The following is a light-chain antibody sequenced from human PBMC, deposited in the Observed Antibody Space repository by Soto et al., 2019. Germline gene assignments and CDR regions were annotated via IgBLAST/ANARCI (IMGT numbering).Light chain of an antibody. CDR2: DVN. CDR1: SSNIGSYNY. CDR3: CSYAGGYPYVV. J-gene: IGLJ2*01. V-gene: IGLV2-11*01. Sequence: QSVLTQPRSLSGSPGQSVTLSCTGTSSNIGSYNYVSWYQQSPGKAPKLMIYDVNQRPSGVPDRFSGSMAGYTAYLAISGLHADDEADYYCCSYAGGYPYVVFGGGTQLTVL.